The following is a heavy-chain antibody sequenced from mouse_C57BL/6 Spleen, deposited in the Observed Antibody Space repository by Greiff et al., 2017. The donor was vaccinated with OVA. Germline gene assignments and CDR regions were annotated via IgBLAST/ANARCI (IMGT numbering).Heavy chain of an antibody. J-gene: IGHJ4*01. D-gene: IGHD1-1*02. CDR2: IYPGDGDT. CDR3: ARDYAAYAMYY. CDR1: GYAFSSSW. Sequence: QVQLQQSGPELVKPGASVKISCKASGYAFSSSWMNWVKQRPGKGLEWIGRIYPGDGDTNYNGKLKGKATLTADKSSSTSYMQLISLTSEDSAVYFCARDYAAYAMYYWGQGTSVTVAS. V-gene: IGHV1-82*01.